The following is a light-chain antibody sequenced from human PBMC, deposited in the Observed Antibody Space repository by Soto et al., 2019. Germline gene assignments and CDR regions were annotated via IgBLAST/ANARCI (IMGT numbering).Light chain of an antibody. CDR1: QSIGNY. V-gene: IGKV3-11*01. CDR2: DAS. Sequence: EIVLTQSPATLSLSPGERATLSCRASQSIGNYLGWYQQKPGQAPRLLIYDASSRATGIPARFSGSGSGTDFTLTISSLAPEDFAIYYCQQRSNWPVTFGLGTRLEIK. CDR3: QQRSNWPVT. J-gene: IGKJ5*01.